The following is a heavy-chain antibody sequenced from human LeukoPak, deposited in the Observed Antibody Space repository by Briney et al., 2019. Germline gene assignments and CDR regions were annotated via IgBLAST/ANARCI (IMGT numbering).Heavy chain of an antibody. CDR2: TYYRSKWYN. V-gene: IGHV6-1*01. Sequence: SQTLSLTCAISGDSVSSNSAAWNWIRQSPSRGLEWLGRTYYRSKWYNDYAVSVKSRITINPDTSKNQFSLQLNSVTPEDTAVYYCARDETSGYDPSHYYYYGMDVWGQGTTVTVSS. D-gene: IGHD5-12*01. CDR1: GDSVSSNSAA. J-gene: IGHJ6*02. CDR3: ARDETSGYDPSHYYYYGMDV.